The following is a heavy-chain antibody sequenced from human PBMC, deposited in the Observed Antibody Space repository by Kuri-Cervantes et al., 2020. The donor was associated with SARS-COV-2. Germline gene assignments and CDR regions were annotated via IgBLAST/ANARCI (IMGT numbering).Heavy chain of an antibody. CDR3: ARASVSYYDILTGYYGTKNSPFDP. D-gene: IGHD3-9*01. J-gene: IGHJ5*02. Sequence: SVKVSCKASGGTFSSYAISWVRQAPGQGLEWMGGIIPIFGTANYAQKFQGRVTITADKFTSTAYMELSSLRSEDTAVYYCARASVSYYDILTGYYGTKNSPFDPWGQGTLVTVSS. V-gene: IGHV1-69*06. CDR2: IIPIFGTA. CDR1: GGTFSSYA.